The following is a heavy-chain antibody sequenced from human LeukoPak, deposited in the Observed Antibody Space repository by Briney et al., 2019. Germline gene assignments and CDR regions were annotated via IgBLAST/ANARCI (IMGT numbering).Heavy chain of an antibody. D-gene: IGHD6-13*01. CDR1: GFTFSSYE. Sequence: GGSLRPSCAASGFTFSSYEMNWVRQAPGKGLEWVSYISSSGSTIYYADSVKGRFTISRDNAKNSLYLQMNSLRAEDTAVYYCASTGSSSWYFDYWGQGTLVTVSS. V-gene: IGHV3-48*03. J-gene: IGHJ4*02. CDR3: ASTGSSSWYFDY. CDR2: ISSSGSTI.